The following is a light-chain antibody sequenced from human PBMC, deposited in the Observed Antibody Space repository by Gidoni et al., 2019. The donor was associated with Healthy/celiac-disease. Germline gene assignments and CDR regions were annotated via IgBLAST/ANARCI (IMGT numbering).Light chain of an antibody. CDR3: QQSYSTPIT. V-gene: IGKV1-39*01. Sequence: DIQMTQSPSSLSASVGDRVTITCRASQSISSYLNWYQQKPGKAPKLLIYAASSLQSGVPSWFSGSGSGTDFTLTISSLQPEDFATYYCQQSYSTPITFXPXTKVDIK. CDR2: AAS. CDR1: QSISSY. J-gene: IGKJ3*01.